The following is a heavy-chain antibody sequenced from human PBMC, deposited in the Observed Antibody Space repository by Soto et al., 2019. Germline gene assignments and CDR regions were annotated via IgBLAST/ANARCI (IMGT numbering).Heavy chain of an antibody. CDR1: GFTFSDYY. Sequence: GGSLRLSCAASGFTFSDYYMSWIRQAPGKGLEWVSYISSSSSYTNYADSVKGRFTISRDNAKNSLYLQMNSLRAEDTAVYYCARIISGSPKGDAFDIWGQGTMVTVSS. J-gene: IGHJ3*02. D-gene: IGHD1-26*01. CDR3: ARIISGSPKGDAFDI. V-gene: IGHV3-11*06. CDR2: ISSSSSYT.